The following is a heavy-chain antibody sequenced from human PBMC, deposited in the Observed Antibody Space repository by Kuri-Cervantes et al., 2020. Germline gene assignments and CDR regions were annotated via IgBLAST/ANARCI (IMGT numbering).Heavy chain of an antibody. CDR1: GFTFSSYG. CDR2: IWYDGSNK. CDR3: AKGSIAVAP. V-gene: IGHV3-33*06. J-gene: IGHJ5*02. Sequence: GESLKISCAASGFTFSSYGMHWVRQAPGKGLEWVAVIWYDGSNKYYADSVKGRFTISRDNSKNTLYLQMNSLRAEDTAVYYCAKGSIAVAPWGQGTLVTVSS. D-gene: IGHD6-19*01.